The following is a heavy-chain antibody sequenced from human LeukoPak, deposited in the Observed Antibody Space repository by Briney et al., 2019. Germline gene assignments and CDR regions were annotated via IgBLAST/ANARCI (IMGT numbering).Heavy chain of an antibody. Sequence: SETLSLTCTVSGGSISSYYWSWIRQRAGKGLEWIGRIYSSGSTNYNPSLKSRVTISVDTSKNQFSLKLSSVTAADTAVYYCARDRGFMVRGSRRGYDDYYYYMDVWGKGTTVTISS. CDR2: IYSSGST. J-gene: IGHJ6*03. CDR3: ARDRGFMVRGSRRGYDDYYYYMDV. V-gene: IGHV4-4*07. D-gene: IGHD3-10*01. CDR1: GGSISSYY.